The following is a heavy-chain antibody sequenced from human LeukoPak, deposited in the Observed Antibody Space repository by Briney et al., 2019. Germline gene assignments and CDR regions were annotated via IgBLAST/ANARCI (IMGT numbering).Heavy chain of an antibody. Sequence: GASVKVSCKASGYTFTGYYMHWVRQAPGQGLEWMGWINPNSGGTNYAQKFQGRVTMTRDTSISTAYMELSRLRSDDTAVYYCASQPERPLNPYGMDVWGQGTTVTVSS. D-gene: IGHD1-14*01. J-gene: IGHJ6*02. CDR1: GYTFTGYY. CDR3: ASQPERPLNPYGMDV. CDR2: INPNSGGT. V-gene: IGHV1-2*02.